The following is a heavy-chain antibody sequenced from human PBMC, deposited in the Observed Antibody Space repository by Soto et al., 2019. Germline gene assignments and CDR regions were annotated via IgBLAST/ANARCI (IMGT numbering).Heavy chain of an antibody. CDR2: INADGSS. Sequence: EAQLVETGGDLIQPGGSLRLSCAASGFSVSINYMSWVRKAPGKGLEWVSIINADGSSYYADSVKGRFTISRDNSKNTVDLQMNSLRAEDTAVYYCTSIAVAEGFDPWGQGTLVTVSS. D-gene: IGHD6-19*01. CDR1: GFSVSINY. J-gene: IGHJ5*02. CDR3: TSIAVAEGFDP. V-gene: IGHV3-53*02.